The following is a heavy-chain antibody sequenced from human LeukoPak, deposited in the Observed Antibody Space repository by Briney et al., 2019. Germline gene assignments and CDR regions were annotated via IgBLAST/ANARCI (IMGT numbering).Heavy chain of an antibody. CDR2: IYPSGST. CDR3: ARTVLAVAGTELGWFDP. V-gene: IGHV4-61*02. CDR1: GDSISSGDYY. J-gene: IGHJ5*02. Sequence: SETLSLTCTVSGDSISSGDYYWSWIRQPAGKELEWIGRIYPSGSTNSNPSLKSRVTISVDTSKNQFSLSLSSVTASDTAVYYCARTVLAVAGTELGWFDPWGPGTLVTVSS. D-gene: IGHD6-19*01.